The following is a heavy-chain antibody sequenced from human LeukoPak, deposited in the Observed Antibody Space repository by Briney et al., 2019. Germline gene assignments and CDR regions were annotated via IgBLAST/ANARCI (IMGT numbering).Heavy chain of an antibody. D-gene: IGHD3-22*01. CDR2: ISGSGGST. Sequence: GGSLGLSCAASGFTFSSYALTWVRQAPGKGLEWVSAISGSGGSTYYADSVKGRFTISRDNSKNTLYLQMSGLRAEDTAVYYCAKNDLQSYYDSSGYFDYWGQGTLVTVSS. CDR1: GFTFSSYA. CDR3: AKNDLQSYYDSSGYFDY. V-gene: IGHV3-23*01. J-gene: IGHJ4*02.